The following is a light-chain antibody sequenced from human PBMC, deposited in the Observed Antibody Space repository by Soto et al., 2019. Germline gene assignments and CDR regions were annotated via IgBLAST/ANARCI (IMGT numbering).Light chain of an antibody. CDR3: QQYDALVLT. V-gene: IGKV1-33*01. CDR2: DAS. CDR1: QDITDY. J-gene: IGKJ4*01. Sequence: DIQMTQSPSSLSASVGDRVTITCQASQDITDYLNWYQQKPGKAPRLLIYDASNLEAGVPPRFSGSGSGTDFSFSISSLQPEDIVTYYCQQYDALVLTFGGGTKVEIK.